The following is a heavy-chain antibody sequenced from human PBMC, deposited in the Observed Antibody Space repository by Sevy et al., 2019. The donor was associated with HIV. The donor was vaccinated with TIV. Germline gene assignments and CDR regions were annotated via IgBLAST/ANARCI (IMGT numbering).Heavy chain of an antibody. Sequence: SETLSLTCTVSGGSISSYYWSWIRQPPGKGLEWIGYIYYSGSTNYNPSLKSRVTISVDTSKNQFSLKLSSVTAADTAVYYCARGDLGDYSFDYWGQGTLVTVSS. CDR1: GGSISSYY. V-gene: IGHV4-59*01. CDR2: IYYSGST. CDR3: ARGDLGDYSFDY. J-gene: IGHJ4*02. D-gene: IGHD2-21*01.